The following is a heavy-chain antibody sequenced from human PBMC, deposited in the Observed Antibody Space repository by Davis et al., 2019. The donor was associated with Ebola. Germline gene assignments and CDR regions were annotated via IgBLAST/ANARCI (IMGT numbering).Heavy chain of an antibody. CDR3: ARGRTGSNHPRLDS. D-gene: IGHD7-27*01. V-gene: IGHV4-34*01. J-gene: IGHJ4*02. CDR2: INHSGST. CDR1: GGSFSGYY. Sequence: SETLSLTCAVYGGSFSGYYWSWIRQPTGKGLEWIGEINHSGSTNYNPSLKSRVTISSDMSKNQFSLKLSSVTAADTAVYYCARGRTGSNHPRLDSWGQGTLVTVSS.